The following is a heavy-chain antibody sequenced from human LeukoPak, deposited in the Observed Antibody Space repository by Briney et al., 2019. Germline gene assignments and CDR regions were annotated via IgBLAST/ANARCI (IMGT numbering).Heavy chain of an antibody. D-gene: IGHD3-22*01. V-gene: IGHV1-69*13. Sequence: SVKVSCKASGGTFSSYAISWVRQAPGQGLEWMGGIIPIFGTANYAQKFQGRVTITADESTSTAYMELSSLRSEDTAVYYCARGSPPGRAYYDIWFDPWSQGTLVTVSS. CDR1: GGTFSSYA. CDR2: IIPIFGTA. J-gene: IGHJ5*02. CDR3: ARGSPPGRAYYDIWFDP.